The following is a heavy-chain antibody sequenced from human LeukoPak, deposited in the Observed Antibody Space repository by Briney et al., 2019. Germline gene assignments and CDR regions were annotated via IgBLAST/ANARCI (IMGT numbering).Heavy chain of an antibody. J-gene: IGHJ4*02. V-gene: IGHV3-7*05. D-gene: IGHD4-23*01. CDR2: IKQEGNEK. CDR3: AANGGPFDF. CDR1: GFTFRSYW. Sequence: GGSLRLSCAASGFTFRSYWMSWVRQAPGKGLEFVANIKQEGNEKYYVDSVKGRFTISRDNAKNSLYLQMNGLRAEDTAVYYCAANGGPFDFWGQGALVTVSA.